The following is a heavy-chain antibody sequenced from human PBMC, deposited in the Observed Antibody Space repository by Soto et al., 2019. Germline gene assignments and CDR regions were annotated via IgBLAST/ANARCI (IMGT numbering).Heavy chain of an antibody. CDR2: ITASGDTT. J-gene: IGHJ3*02. V-gene: IGHV3-23*01. Sequence: EVQLLESGGGLVQPGGSLRLSCAASGFTFSSYAMSWVRQAPGKGLEWDSAITASGDTTYYADSVKGRFTISRDNSKSTMYFQMNRLRAGDTAVYYCAKVRPLGDCTPTSCLGAFDIWGQGTMVTVSS. D-gene: IGHD2-2*01. CDR3: AKVRPLGDCTPTSCLGAFDI. CDR1: GFTFSSYA.